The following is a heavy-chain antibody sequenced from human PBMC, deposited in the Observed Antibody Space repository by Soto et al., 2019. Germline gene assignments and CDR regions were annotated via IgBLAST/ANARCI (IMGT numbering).Heavy chain of an antibody. V-gene: IGHV4-61*05. CDR2: IYYSGST. Sequence: SETLSLTCTVSSGSISNNNYLWGWIRQPPGKGLEWIGYIYYSGSTNYNPSLKSRVTISVDTSKNQFSLKLSSVTAADTAVYYCARRAPYCSGGSCYADFDYWGQGTLVTVSS. CDR1: SGSISNNNYL. D-gene: IGHD2-15*01. J-gene: IGHJ4*02. CDR3: ARRAPYCSGGSCYADFDY.